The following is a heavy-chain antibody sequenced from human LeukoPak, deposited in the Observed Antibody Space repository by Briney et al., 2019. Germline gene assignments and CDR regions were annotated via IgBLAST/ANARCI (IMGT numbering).Heavy chain of an antibody. Sequence: SETLSLTCTVSGGSITTDSYYWAWIRQTPGRGPEWIGSVYYTGGTYYSPSLQSRVAISVDPSKNEFSLRVNSVTAADTGVYYCATLGFYYGSGRSWFAPWGQGILVSVSS. CDR1: GGSITTDSYY. V-gene: IGHV4-39*01. J-gene: IGHJ5*02. CDR3: ATLGFYYGSGRSWFAP. CDR2: VYYTGGT. D-gene: IGHD3-10*01.